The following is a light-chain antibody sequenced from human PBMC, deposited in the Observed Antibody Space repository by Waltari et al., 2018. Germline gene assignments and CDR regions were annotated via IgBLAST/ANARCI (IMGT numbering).Light chain of an antibody. V-gene: IGLV2-14*01. CDR3: GSYTLINTLVV. J-gene: IGLJ3*02. CDR2: GVS. CDR1: RRVVGGYHY. Sequence: QSALPQPAPVSGSPGPPIPIPCTETRRVVGGYHYVSWYQQHPGKAPKLIIYGVSNRPSGVSARFSGSKSGNTASLTVSGLQAEDEAYYYCGSYTLINTLVVFGGGTKVTVL.